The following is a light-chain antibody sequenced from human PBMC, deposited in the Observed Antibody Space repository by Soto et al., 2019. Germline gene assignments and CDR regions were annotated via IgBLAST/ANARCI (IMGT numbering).Light chain of an antibody. CDR1: SSDVGGYKY. Sequence: QSVLTQPASVSGSPGQSITISCTGTSSDVGGYKYVSWYQQHPGKAPKLMIYEVSNRPSGVSNRFSGSKSGNTASLTISGLQAEDEADYSCSSYTNSITVLFGGGTKLTVL. V-gene: IGLV2-14*01. CDR3: SSYTNSITVL. CDR2: EVS. J-gene: IGLJ2*01.